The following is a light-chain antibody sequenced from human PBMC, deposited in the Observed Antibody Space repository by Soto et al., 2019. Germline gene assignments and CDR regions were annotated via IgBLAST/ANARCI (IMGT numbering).Light chain of an antibody. CDR2: LGS. CDR3: MQALQTPLT. V-gene: IGKV2-28*01. Sequence: DIVMTQSPLSLPVTPGEPAPISCRSHQSLLYSDGRNYLDWYLKKPGQSPQLLIYLGSNRASGVPDRFSGSGSGTDFTLKISRVEAEDVGVYYCMQALQTPLTFGGGTKVDIK. J-gene: IGKJ4*01. CDR1: QSLLYSDGRNY.